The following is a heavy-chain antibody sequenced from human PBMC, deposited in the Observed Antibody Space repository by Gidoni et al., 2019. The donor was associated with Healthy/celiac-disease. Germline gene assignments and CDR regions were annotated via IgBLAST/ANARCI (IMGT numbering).Heavy chain of an antibody. J-gene: IGHJ4*02. D-gene: IGHD2-2*02. CDR2: ISYDGSNK. CDR1: GFTFSSDG. Sequence: QVQRVESGGGVVQPGRSLRLSCAASGFTFSSDGMHWVRQAPGKGLEWVAVISYDGSNKYYAASVKGRFTISRDNSKNTLYLQMNSLRAEDTAVYYCAKEYCSSTSCYRTYFDYWGQGTLVTVSS. CDR3: AKEYCSSTSCYRTYFDY. V-gene: IGHV3-30*18.